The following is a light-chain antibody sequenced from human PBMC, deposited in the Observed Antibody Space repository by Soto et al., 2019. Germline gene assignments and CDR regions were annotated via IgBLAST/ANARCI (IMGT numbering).Light chain of an antibody. J-gene: IGLJ1*01. CDR3: SSYATSSTLV. Sequence: QYALAQPASVSGSPGQSITISCTGTSSDVGRYNYVAWYQQHPGKAPKVLIFEVSNRPSGVSSRFSGSKSGNTASLNISGLQAEDEADYYCSSYATSSTLVFGTGTKVTVL. V-gene: IGLV2-14*01. CDR1: SSDVGRYNY. CDR2: EVS.